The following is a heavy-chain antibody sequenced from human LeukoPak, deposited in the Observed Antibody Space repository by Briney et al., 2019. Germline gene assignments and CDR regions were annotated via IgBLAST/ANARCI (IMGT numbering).Heavy chain of an antibody. CDR1: GYTFTSYY. D-gene: IGHD3-22*01. Sequence: ASVKVSCKASGYTFTSYYKHWVRQAPGQGLEWMGIINPSGGSTSYAQKFQGRVTMTRDTSTSTVYMELSSLRSEDTAVYYCARVRPSRGYYYDSSGPFDAFDIWGQGTMVTVSS. CDR2: INPSGGST. CDR3: ARVRPSRGYYYDSSGPFDAFDI. V-gene: IGHV1-46*01. J-gene: IGHJ3*02.